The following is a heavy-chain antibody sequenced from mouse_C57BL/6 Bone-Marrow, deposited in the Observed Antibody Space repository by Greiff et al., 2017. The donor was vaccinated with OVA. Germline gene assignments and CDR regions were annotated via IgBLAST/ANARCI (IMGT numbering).Heavy chain of an antibody. J-gene: IGHJ3*01. CDR2: INPNNGGT. Sequence: EVQLQQSGPELVKPGASVKISCKASGYTFTDYYMNWVKQSHGKSLEWIGDINPNNGGTSYNQKFKGKATLTVDKSSSTAYMELRSLTSEDSAVYYCASRGYPAYWGQGTLVTVSA. CDR1: GYTFTDYY. D-gene: IGHD3-3*01. V-gene: IGHV1-26*01. CDR3: ASRGYPAY.